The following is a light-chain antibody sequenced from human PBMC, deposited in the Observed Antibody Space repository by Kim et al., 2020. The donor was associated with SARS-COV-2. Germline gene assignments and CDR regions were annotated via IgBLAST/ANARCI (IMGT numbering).Light chain of an antibody. Sequence: SSSPGGRATLSRRSSQSVNSYLAWYQQKPGQSPRLLIYDASDEATGIPARFSGSGSVTDLALTISILEPEVFAVYYCQQRSNWPYTFGQGTKLEI. J-gene: IGKJ2*01. CDR3: QQRSNWPYT. CDR1: QSVNSY. V-gene: IGKV3-11*01. CDR2: DAS.